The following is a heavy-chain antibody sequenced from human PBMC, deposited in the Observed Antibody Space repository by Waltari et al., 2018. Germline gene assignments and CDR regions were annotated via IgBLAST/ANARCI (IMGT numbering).Heavy chain of an antibody. CDR1: GGSFSGYY. Sequence: QVQLQQWGAGLLKPSETLSLTCAVYGGSFSGYYWSWIRQPPGKGLEWIGEINHSGSTTYNPSLKSRVTISVDTSKNQFSLKLSSVTAADTAVYYCARGSGYDYYYYMDVWGKGTTVTVSS. D-gene: IGHD5-12*01. J-gene: IGHJ6*03. CDR2: INHSGST. V-gene: IGHV4-34*01. CDR3: ARGSGYDYYYYMDV.